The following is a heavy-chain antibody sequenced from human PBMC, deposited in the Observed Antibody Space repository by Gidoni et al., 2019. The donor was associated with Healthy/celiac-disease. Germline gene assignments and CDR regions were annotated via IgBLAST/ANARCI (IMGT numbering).Heavy chain of an antibody. V-gene: IGHV3-30-3*01. CDR1: GFTLRSYA. CDR3: ARDSCRGGGSCYSVDY. CDR2: ISYDGSNK. J-gene: IGHJ4*02. Sequence: QVQLVESGGGVVQPGRSLRLSCSASGFTLRSYAMHWVRQAPGKGLEWVAVISYDGSNKYYADSVKGRFTISRDNSKNTLYLQMNSLRAEDTAVYYCARDSCRGGGSCYSVDYWGQGTLVTVSS. D-gene: IGHD2-15*01.